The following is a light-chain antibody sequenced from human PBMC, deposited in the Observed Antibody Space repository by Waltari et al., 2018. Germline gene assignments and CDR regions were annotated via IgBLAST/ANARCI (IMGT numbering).Light chain of an antibody. CDR2: RSY. Sequence: QSVLPQSPSASGTPGQRVTISCSGSSSNIGANYVYWYQQFPGTAPRLLIYRSYQRPSGVPDRFSGSKSGTSASRAIRGLRSEDEADYYCATWDDSLNAWVFGGGTRLTAL. CDR3: ATWDDSLNAWV. V-gene: IGLV1-47*01. CDR1: SSNIGANY. J-gene: IGLJ3*02.